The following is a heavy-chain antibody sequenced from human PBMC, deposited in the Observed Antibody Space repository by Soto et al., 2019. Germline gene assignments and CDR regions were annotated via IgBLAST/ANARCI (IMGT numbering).Heavy chain of an antibody. CDR2: INPKSGDT. CDR1: GYIFTDYY. Sequence: GASVKVSCKASGYIFTDYYINWVRQAPGQGLEWMGWINPKSGDTDYAQNFQGRVTMTTDTSITTAYMELSRLRSDDTAVYYCARPYCTSNSCHNLFDSWGQGTLVTVSS. V-gene: IGHV1-2*02. CDR3: ARPYCTSNSCHNLFDS. D-gene: IGHD2-2*01. J-gene: IGHJ5*01.